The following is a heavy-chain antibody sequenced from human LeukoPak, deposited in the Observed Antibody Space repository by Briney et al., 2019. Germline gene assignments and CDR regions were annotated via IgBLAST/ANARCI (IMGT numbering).Heavy chain of an antibody. V-gene: IGHV3-30*18. D-gene: IGHD5-24*01. J-gene: IGHJ3*02. CDR1: GFTFSSYG. Sequence: PTGRSLRLSCAASGFTFSSYGMHWVRQAPGKGLEWVAVISYDGSNKYYADSVKGRFTISRDNSKNTLYLQMSSLRAEDTAVYYCAKSISRWLHIADAFDIWGQGTMVTVSS. CDR3: AKSISRWLHIADAFDI. CDR2: ISYDGSNK.